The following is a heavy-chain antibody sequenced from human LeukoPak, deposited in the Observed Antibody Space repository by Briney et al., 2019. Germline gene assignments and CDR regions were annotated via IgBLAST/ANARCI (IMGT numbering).Heavy chain of an antibody. V-gene: IGHV3-30-3*01. D-gene: IGHD2-2*01. J-gene: IGHJ1*01. CDR1: GFTFSSYA. CDR2: ISYDGSNK. CDR3: ARDEEEGYCSSTGCYPQYFQH. Sequence: GGSLRLSCAASGFTFSSYAMHWVRQAPGKGLEWVAVISYDGSNKYYADSVKGRFTISRDNSKNTLYLQMNSLRAEDTAVYYCARDEEEGYCSSTGCYPQYFQHWGQGTLVTVSS.